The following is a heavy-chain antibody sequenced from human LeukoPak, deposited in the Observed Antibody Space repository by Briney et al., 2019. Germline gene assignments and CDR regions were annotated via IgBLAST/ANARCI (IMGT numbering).Heavy chain of an antibody. CDR3: ARAPREYYYDSSGYYPRGGAFDI. Sequence: SETLSLTCTVSGGSISSGGYYWSWIRQHPGKGLEWIGYICYSGSTYYNPSLKSRVTISVDTSKNQFSLKLSSVTAADTAVYYCARAPREYYYDSSGYYPRGGAFDIWGQGTMVTVSS. D-gene: IGHD3-22*01. J-gene: IGHJ3*02. CDR2: ICYSGST. V-gene: IGHV4-31*03. CDR1: GGSISSGGYY.